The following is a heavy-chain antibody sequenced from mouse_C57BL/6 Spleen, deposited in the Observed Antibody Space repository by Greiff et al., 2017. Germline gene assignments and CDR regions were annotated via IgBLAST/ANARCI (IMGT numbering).Heavy chain of an antibody. D-gene: IGHD1-1*01. CDR1: GYTFTSYW. Sequence: QVQLQQPGAELVRPGSSVKLSCKASGYTFTSYWMDWVKQRPGQGLEWIGNIYPSDSETHYNQKFKDKATLTVDKSSSTAYMQLSSLTSEDSAVYYCAIHYGSMYWYFDVWGTGTTVTVSS. J-gene: IGHJ1*03. CDR2: IYPSDSET. V-gene: IGHV1-61*01. CDR3: AIHYGSMYWYFDV.